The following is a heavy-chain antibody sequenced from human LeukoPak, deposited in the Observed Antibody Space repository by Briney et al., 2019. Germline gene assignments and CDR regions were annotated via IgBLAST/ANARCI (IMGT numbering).Heavy chain of an antibody. Sequence: PSETLSLTCTVSGGSISGFYWSWIRQPPGKGLEWIAYIHSSGSTNYNPSLKSRVTISVDTSKNQFSLKLTSVTAAATAVSYCERVGSEAVAGTGQYYFDSWGQGTLVTVSS. CDR3: ERVGSEAVAGTGQYYFDS. D-gene: IGHD6-19*01. CDR2: IHSSGST. J-gene: IGHJ4*02. CDR1: GGSISGFY. V-gene: IGHV4-59*01.